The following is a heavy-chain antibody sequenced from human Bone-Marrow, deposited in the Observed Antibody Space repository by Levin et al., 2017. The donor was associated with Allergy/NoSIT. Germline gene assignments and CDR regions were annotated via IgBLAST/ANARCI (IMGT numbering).Heavy chain of an antibody. CDR1: GFTFRDYE. CDR2: IKEDGSEK. D-gene: IGHD2-15*01. J-gene: IGHJ6*02. Sequence: GGSLRLSCAASGFTFRDYEMTWVRQAAGKGLEWVANIKEDGSEKYYVGSVKGRFTISRDNTKKSLYLQMNSLRAEDTAVYYCARKDCSGGICRRWGYYYGMDVWGQGTTVTVSS. V-gene: IGHV3-7*01. CDR3: ARKDCSGGICRRWGYYYGMDV.